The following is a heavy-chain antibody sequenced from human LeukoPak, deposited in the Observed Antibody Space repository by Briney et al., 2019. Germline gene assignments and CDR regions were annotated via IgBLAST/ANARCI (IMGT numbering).Heavy chain of an antibody. CDR1: GFTFSSYG. Sequence: GGSLRLSCAASGFTFSSYGMHLVRQAPGKGLEWVAVIWYDGSNKYYADSVKGRFTISRDNSKNTLYLQMNSLRAEDTAVYYCARESGEDYGSGSFDYWGQGTLVTVSS. J-gene: IGHJ4*02. CDR2: IWYDGSNK. V-gene: IGHV3-33*01. D-gene: IGHD3-10*01. CDR3: ARESGEDYGSGSFDY.